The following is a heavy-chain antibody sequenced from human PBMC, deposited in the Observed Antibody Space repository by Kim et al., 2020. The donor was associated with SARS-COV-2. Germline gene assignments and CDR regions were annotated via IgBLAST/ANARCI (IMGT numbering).Heavy chain of an antibody. V-gene: IGHV3-23*01. Sequence: YADSVKGRFTISRDNSKNTLYLQMNSLGADDTAVYYGAKGAFWDFREMDVWGQGTTVTVSS. CDR3: AKGAFWDFREMDV. D-gene: IGHD3-16*01. J-gene: IGHJ6*02.